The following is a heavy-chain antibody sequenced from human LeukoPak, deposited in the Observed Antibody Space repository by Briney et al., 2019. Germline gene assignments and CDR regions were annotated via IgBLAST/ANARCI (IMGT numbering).Heavy chain of an antibody. CDR3: AKDIHTGEGYSYGFDY. V-gene: IGHV3-9*01. CDR2: ISWNSGSI. Sequence: PGGSLRLSCTASGFTFDDYAMHWVRQAPGKGLEWVSGISWNSGSIGYADSVKGRFTISRDNAKNSLYLQMNSLRAEDTALYYCAKDIHTGEGYSYGFDYWGQGTLVTVSS. D-gene: IGHD5-18*01. J-gene: IGHJ4*02. CDR1: GFTFDDYA.